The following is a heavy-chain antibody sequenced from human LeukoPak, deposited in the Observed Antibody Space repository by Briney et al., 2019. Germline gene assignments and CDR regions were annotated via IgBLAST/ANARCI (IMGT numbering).Heavy chain of an antibody. CDR1: GFTVRSYD. CDR3: ARELGIEGYWYFDL. J-gene: IGHJ2*01. V-gene: IGHV3-13*05. Sequence: GGSLGLSCAASGFTVRSYDMHWVRQVAGKGLEWVSAISTASNPHYAASVQGRFTIFRANAENSLYLQMNSLSAEDTAVYYCARELGIEGYWYFDLWGRGTLVTVSS. D-gene: IGHD2-21*01. CDR2: ISTASNP.